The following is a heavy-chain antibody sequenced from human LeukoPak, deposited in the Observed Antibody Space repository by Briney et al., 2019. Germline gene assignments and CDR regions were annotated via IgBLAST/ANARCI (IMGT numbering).Heavy chain of an antibody. Sequence: GGSLRLSCAGSGFPTSNYWMSWVRQAPGKGLEWVASIRPDGGEEHFVDSVMGRFTISRDNAKNSMYLRLSSLRAEDTAVYYCAKDLAVGYSSGSFDSWGQGTLVTVSS. CDR2: IRPDGGEE. V-gene: IGHV3-7*05. CDR3: AKDLAVGYSSGSFDS. J-gene: IGHJ4*02. D-gene: IGHD6-19*01. CDR1: GFPTSNYW.